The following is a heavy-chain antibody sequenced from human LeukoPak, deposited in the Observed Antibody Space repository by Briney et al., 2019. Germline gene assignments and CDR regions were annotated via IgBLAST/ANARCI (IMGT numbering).Heavy chain of an antibody. CDR1: GGSVSNGSYY. D-gene: IGHD3-10*01. Sequence: SETLSLTCTVSGGSVSNGSYYWGWIRQPPGKGLEWIGSIYHSGSTYYNPSLKSRVTISVDTSKNQFSLKLSSVTAADTAVYYCARATTKLLWFGESHGFDPWGQGTLVTVSS. V-gene: IGHV4-39*01. CDR3: ARATTKLLWFGESHGFDP. J-gene: IGHJ5*02. CDR2: IYHSGST.